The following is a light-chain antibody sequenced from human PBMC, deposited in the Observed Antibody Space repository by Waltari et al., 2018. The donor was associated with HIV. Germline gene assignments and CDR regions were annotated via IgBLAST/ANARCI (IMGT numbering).Light chain of an antibody. CDR3: QQFGGSSFT. V-gene: IGKV3-20*01. CDR1: QSVSSTY. J-gene: IGKJ4*01. Sequence: LSLSPGERATLSCRASQSVSSTYLAWYQQKPGQAPNLLIYGASSRATGIPDRFSGSGSGTDFTLTITRLEPEDFAVYFCQQFGGSSFTFGGGTKVEI. CDR2: GAS.